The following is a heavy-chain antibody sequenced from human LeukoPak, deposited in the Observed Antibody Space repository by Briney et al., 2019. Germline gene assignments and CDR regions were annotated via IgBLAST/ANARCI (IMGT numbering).Heavy chain of an antibody. Sequence: GGSLRLSCAASGFTFSSYAMHWVRQAPGKGLEWVAVISYDGSNKYYADSVKGRFIISRDNSKNTLYLQMNSLRAEDTAVYYCHDAFDIWGQGTMVTVSS. CDR1: GFTFSSYA. CDR2: ISYDGSNK. CDR3: HDAFDI. J-gene: IGHJ3*02. V-gene: IGHV3-30*04.